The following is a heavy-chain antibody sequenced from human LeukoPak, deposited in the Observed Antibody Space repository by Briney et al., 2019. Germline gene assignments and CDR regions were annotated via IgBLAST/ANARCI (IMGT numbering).Heavy chain of an antibody. CDR3: VLMVWG. CDR2: INNDGSIT. CDR1: GFIFSNHY. Sequence: GGSLRLSCGVSGFIFSNHYMHWVRQAPGKGLVWVSRINNDGSITSYADSVKGRFTISRDNAKNTLYLQMNSLRAEDTAVYYCVLMVWGGGQGTLVTVSS. D-gene: IGHD3-10*01. J-gene: IGHJ4*02. V-gene: IGHV3-74*01.